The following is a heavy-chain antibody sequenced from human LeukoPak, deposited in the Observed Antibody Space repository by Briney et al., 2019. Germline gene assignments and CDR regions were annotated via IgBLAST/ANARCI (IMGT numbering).Heavy chain of an antibody. J-gene: IGHJ4*02. CDR1: GYTFTNYA. CDR3: VRAGPNRSGWTLDY. Sequence: ASVKVSCKASGYTFTNYAIHWVRQAPGQRLEWMGWFNSDTGDTHYSQNFQGRVIITRDTSASTAYMELSSLRPEDTAVFFCVRAGPNRSGWTLDYWGQGTLVTVSS. CDR2: FNSDTGDT. D-gene: IGHD6-19*01. V-gene: IGHV1-3*01.